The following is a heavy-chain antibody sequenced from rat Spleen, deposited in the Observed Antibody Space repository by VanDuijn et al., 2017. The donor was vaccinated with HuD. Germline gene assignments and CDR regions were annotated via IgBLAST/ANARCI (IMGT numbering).Heavy chain of an antibody. D-gene: IGHD1-12*02. CDR3: TRDHSYWGNYYPGGFAY. CDR2: MSSGGFT. V-gene: IGHV2S12*01. J-gene: IGHJ3*01. Sequence: QVQLKESGPGLVQPSQSLSLTCTVSGFSLTNNGVTWVRQPPGKGLEWIATMSSGGFTYYNSALKSRLSISRDTSKSQVFLKLNSLQTEDTAIYFCTRDHSYWGNYYPGGFAYWGQGTLVTVSS. CDR1: GFSLTNNG.